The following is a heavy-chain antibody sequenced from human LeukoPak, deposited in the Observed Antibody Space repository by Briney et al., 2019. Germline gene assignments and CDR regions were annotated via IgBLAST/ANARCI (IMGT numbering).Heavy chain of an antibody. V-gene: IGHV4-59*11. CDR3: ARGVAVAYLDY. D-gene: IGHD6-19*01. CDR1: GGSISSHY. J-gene: IGHJ4*02. Sequence: PSETLSLTCTASGGSISSHYWSWIRQPPGKGLEWIGYIYYSGSTNYNPSLKSRVTISVDTSKNQFSLKLSSVTAADTAVYFCARGVAVAYLDYWGQGTLVTVSS. CDR2: IYYSGST.